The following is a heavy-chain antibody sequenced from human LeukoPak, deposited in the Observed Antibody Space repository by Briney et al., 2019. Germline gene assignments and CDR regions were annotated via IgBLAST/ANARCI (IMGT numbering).Heavy chain of an antibody. CDR3: TTGPYDYGSGTYYH. CDR2: IKSKTDGGTT. J-gene: IGHJ4*02. V-gene: IGHV3-15*01. CDR1: GLTFRNAC. D-gene: IGHD3-10*01. Sequence: GSLRLSCAASGLTFRNACMSWVRQAPGKGLEWVGRIKSKTDGGTTDYAAPVKGRFTISRDDSKNTLYVQMNSLKTEDTAVYYCTTGPYDYGSGTYYHWGQGTLVTVSS.